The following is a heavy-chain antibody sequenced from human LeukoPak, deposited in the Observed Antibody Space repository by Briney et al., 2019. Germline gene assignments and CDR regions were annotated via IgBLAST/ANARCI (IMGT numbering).Heavy chain of an antibody. CDR2: IRYDGSNK. V-gene: IGHV3-30*02. Sequence: GGSLRLSCAASGFNFSNAWMSWVRQAPGKGLEWVAFIRYDGSNKYYADSVKGRFTISRDNSKNTLYLQMNSLRAEDTAVYYCATDYYDSSGLDIWGQGTMVTVSS. J-gene: IGHJ3*02. D-gene: IGHD3-22*01. CDR3: ATDYYDSSGLDI. CDR1: GFNFSNAW.